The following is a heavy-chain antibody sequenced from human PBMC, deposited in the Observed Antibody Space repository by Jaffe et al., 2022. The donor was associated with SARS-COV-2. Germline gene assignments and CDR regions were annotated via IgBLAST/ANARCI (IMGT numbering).Heavy chain of an antibody. CDR1: GGSISSYY. D-gene: IGHD3-22*01. J-gene: IGHJ5*02. CDR2: IYYSGST. CDR3: ARDNPYYYDSSGYSNWFDP. V-gene: IGHV4-59*01. Sequence: QVQLQESGPGLVKPSETLSLTCTVSGGSISSYYWSWIRQPPGKGLEWIGYIYYSGSTNYNPSLKSRVTISVDTSKNQFSLKLSSVTAADTAVYYCARDNPYYYDSSGYSNWFDPWGQGTLVTVSS.